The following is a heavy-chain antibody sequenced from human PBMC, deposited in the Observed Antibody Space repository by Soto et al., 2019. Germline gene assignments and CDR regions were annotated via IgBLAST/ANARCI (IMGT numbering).Heavy chain of an antibody. CDR3: ARDCSSTSCYKGWGSSSWYFWGDQPSPAYWFDP. J-gene: IGHJ5*02. V-gene: IGHV4-31*03. CDR2: IYYSGST. CDR1: GGSISSGDYY. D-gene: IGHD2-2*02. Sequence: SETLSLTCTVSGGSISSGDYYWSWIRQHPGKGLEWIGYIYYSGSTYYNPSLKSRVTISVDTSKNQFSLKLSSVTAADTAVYYCARDCSSTSCYKGWGSSSWYFWGDQPSPAYWFDPWGQGTLVTV.